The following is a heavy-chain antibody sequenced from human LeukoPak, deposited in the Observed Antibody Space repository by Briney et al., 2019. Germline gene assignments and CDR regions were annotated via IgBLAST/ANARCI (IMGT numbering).Heavy chain of an antibody. J-gene: IGHJ4*02. Sequence: SVKVSCKASGFTFTSSAVQWVRQARGQRLEWIGWIVVGSGNTNYAQKFQGRVTMTEDTSTDTAYMELSSLRSEDTAVYYCATIFYYDSSGYSYWGQGTLVTVSS. D-gene: IGHD3-22*01. CDR3: ATIFYYDSSGYSY. V-gene: IGHV1-58*01. CDR1: GFTFTSSA. CDR2: IVVGSGNT.